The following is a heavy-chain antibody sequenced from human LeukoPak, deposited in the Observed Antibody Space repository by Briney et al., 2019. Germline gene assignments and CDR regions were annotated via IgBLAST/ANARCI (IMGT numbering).Heavy chain of an antibody. CDR1: GFTFSSYS. V-gene: IGHV3-48*01. D-gene: IGHD2-15*01. J-gene: IGHJ4*02. CDR3: AKSSTAAGLDY. CDR2: ISSSSSTI. Sequence: GGSLRLSCAASGFTFSSYSMNWVRQAPGKGLEWVSYISSSSSTIYYADSVKGRFTISRDNAKNSLYLQMNSLRAEDTAVYYCAKSSTAAGLDYWGQGTLVTVSS.